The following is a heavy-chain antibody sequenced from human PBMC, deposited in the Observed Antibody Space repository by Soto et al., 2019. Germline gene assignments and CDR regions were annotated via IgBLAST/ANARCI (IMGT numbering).Heavy chain of an antibody. V-gene: IGHV4-39*01. CDR2: IYYTRNT. D-gene: IGHD4-17*01. Sequence: QVQLQESGPGLVKPSETLSLTCTVSGGSISSNIYYWGWIRQPPGKGLEWIGSIYYTRNTFYNPSLKSRVTLSVDTSENQFSLKLSSVTAADTAVYYCARHSHEDHGDPNWFDPWGQGTLVTVSS. CDR1: GGSISSNIYY. J-gene: IGHJ5*02. CDR3: ARHSHEDHGDPNWFDP.